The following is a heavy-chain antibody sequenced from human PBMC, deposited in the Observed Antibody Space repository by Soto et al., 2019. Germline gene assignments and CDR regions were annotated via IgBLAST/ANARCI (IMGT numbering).Heavy chain of an antibody. CDR2: IYYSGST. CDR1: GGSISSGGYY. J-gene: IGHJ4*02. V-gene: IGHV4-31*03. Sequence: QVQLQESGPGLVKPSQTLSLTCTVSGGSISSGGYYWSWIRQHPGKGLEWIGYIYYSGSTYYNPSLTSRVTISVDTSKNQFSLKLSSVTAADTAVYYCARGGIIAATPFDYWGQGTLVTVSS. D-gene: IGHD2-15*01. CDR3: ARGGIIAATPFDY.